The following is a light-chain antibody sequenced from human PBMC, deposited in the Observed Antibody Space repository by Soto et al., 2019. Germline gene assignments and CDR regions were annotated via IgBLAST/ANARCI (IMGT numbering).Light chain of an antibody. CDR2: GAS. CDR1: QSVSSSY. CDR3: QQYGSSLLFT. V-gene: IGKV3-20*01. J-gene: IGKJ3*01. Sequence: IVLTQSPGTLSLSPGERATLSCRASQSVSSSYLAWYQQKPGQAPRLLIYGASSKATGIPDRFSGSWSGTDFTLTISRLEPEDFAVYYCQQYGSSLLFTFGPGTKVDIK.